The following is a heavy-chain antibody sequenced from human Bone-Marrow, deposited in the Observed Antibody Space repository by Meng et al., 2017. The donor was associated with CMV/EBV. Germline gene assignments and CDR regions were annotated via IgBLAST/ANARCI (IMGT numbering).Heavy chain of an antibody. D-gene: IGHD6-13*01. CDR1: GGSFSGYY. CDR2: INHSGST. CDR3: ARGLGGSGAGAFDY. Sequence: SETLSLTCAVYGGSFSGYYWSWIRQPPGKGLEWIGEINHSGSTNYNPSLKSRVTISVDTSKNQFSLKLSSVTAADTAVYYCARGLGGSGAGAFDYWGQGTLVPVSS. J-gene: IGHJ4*02. V-gene: IGHV4-34*01.